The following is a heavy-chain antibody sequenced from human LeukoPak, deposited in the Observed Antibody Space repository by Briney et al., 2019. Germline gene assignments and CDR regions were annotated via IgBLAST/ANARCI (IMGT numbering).Heavy chain of an antibody. CDR1: GGSIFSGDYY. V-gene: IGHV4-30-4*01. CDR3: ARGQLRYFAWFRAFDI. CDR2: MYYNWIT. Sequence: PSQTLSLTCTVSGGSIFSGDYYGSWIRQPPGEGLEWIGYMYYNWITYFNPSLDSRVSMSVDTSKNQFSLNLSSVTAADTAVYYCARGQLRYFAWFRAFDIWGQGTMVTVSS. D-gene: IGHD3-9*01. J-gene: IGHJ3*02.